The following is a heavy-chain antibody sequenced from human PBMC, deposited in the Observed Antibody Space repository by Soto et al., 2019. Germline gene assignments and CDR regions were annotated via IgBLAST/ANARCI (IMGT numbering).Heavy chain of an antibody. Sequence: SETLSLTCAVYAGSFSHYYWNWIRQSPGKGLEWIGKIKHSGSSNYNPSLRNRVSISVDISQNQFSLRLTSVTAAETAVYYCARGGSSDWQVALDIWGQGTMVTVSS. CDR1: AGSFSHYY. V-gene: IGHV4-34*01. CDR2: IKHSGSS. J-gene: IGHJ3*02. CDR3: ARGGSSDWQVALDI. D-gene: IGHD6-19*01.